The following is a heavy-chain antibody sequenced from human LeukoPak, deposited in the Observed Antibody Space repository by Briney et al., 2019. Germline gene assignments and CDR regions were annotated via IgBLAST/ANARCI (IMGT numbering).Heavy chain of an antibody. CDR3: ATSRRGFGGLWGY. V-gene: IGHV3-48*03. CDR2: INSGGSTI. J-gene: IGHJ4*02. Sequence: PGGPLRLSCVASGFTFSSYEMNWVRQAPGKGLEWVSYINSGGSTIYYADSVKGRFTISRDNAKKSLYLQMNSLRAEDTAVYYCATSRRGFGGLWGYWGQGTLVTVSS. CDR1: GFTFSSYE. D-gene: IGHD3-10*01.